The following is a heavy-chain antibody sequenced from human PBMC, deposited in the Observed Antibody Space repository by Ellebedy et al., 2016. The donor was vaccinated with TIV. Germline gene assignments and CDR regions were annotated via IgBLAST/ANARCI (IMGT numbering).Heavy chain of an antibody. D-gene: IGHD3-22*01. V-gene: IGHV3-21*01. Sequence: GESLKISXAASGFTFSSYSMNWVRQAPGKGLEWVSSISSSSSYIYYADSVKGRFTISRDNAKNSLYLQMNSLRAEDTAVYYCARGKPYYDVGYFDYWGQGTLVTVSS. J-gene: IGHJ4*02. CDR2: ISSSSSYI. CDR3: ARGKPYYDVGYFDY. CDR1: GFTFSSYS.